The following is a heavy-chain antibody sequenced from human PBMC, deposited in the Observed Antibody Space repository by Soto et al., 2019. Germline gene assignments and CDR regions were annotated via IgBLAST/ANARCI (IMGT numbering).Heavy chain of an antibody. Sequence: GGSLRLSCAASGFTVSSNYMNWVRQGPGKGLEWVSVIYSGGSTDYADSVKGRFTISRDKSKNTLYLQMNSLRAEDTAVYFCAREMAVTRGAFDIWGQGTMVTVSS. CDR2: IYSGGST. D-gene: IGHD4-17*01. V-gene: IGHV3-66*01. CDR1: GFTVSSNY. J-gene: IGHJ3*02. CDR3: AREMAVTRGAFDI.